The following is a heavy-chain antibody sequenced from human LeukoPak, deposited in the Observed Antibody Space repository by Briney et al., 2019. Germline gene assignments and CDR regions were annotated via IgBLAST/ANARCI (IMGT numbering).Heavy chain of an antibody. CDR2: IYSGGST. CDR3: AEYNSDGGYLDY. Sequence: PGGSLRLSCAASGLTVSSKFMSWVRQAPGKGLEWVSVIYSGGSTHYADSVKGRFTISRDNSKNTLYLQMNSLRAEDTAVYYCAEYNSDGGYLDYWGQGTLVTVSS. CDR1: GLTVSSKF. D-gene: IGHD6-19*01. V-gene: IGHV3-53*01. J-gene: IGHJ4*03.